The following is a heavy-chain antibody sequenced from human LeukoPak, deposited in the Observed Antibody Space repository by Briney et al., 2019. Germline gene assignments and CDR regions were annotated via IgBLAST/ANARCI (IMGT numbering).Heavy chain of an antibody. J-gene: IGHJ6*03. CDR3: ARDDLDYTYYYYYMDV. V-gene: IGHV3-7*01. D-gene: IGHD4-11*01. Sequence: GGSLRLSCAASGFTFSSYWMSWVRQAPGKGLEWVANIKQDGSEKYYVDSVKGRFAISRDNAKNSLYLQMNSLRAEDTAVYYCARDDLDYTYYYYYMDVWGKGTTVTVSS. CDR2: IKQDGSEK. CDR1: GFTFSSYW.